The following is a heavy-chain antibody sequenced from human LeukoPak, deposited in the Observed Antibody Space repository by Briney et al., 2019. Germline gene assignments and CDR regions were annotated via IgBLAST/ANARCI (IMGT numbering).Heavy chain of an antibody. J-gene: IGHJ4*02. CDR3: ARGPRGAKSSGWYLLGFDY. Sequence: SESLSLTCAVYGGSFSGYYWSWIRQPPGKGLEWIGEINDSGGTNYNPSLKSRFTISVDTPKNQFSLKLSSVTAADTAIYYCARGPRGAKSSGWYLLGFDYWGQGTLVTVSS. CDR1: GGSFSGYY. V-gene: IGHV4-34*01. D-gene: IGHD6-19*01. CDR2: INDSGGT.